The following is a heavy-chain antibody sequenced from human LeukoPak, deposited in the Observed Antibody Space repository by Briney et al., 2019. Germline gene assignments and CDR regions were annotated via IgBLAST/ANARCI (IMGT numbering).Heavy chain of an antibody. V-gene: IGHV1-69*13. J-gene: IGHJ4*02. CDR3: AREVGISGVTYFDY. D-gene: IGHD2-21*02. Sequence: ASVKVSCKASGGTFSSYAISWVRQAPGQGLEWMGGIIPIFGTANYAQKFQGRVTITADESTSTAYMELSSLRSKDTAVYYCAREVGISGVTYFDYWGQGTLVTVSS. CDR2: IIPIFGTA. CDR1: GGTFSSYA.